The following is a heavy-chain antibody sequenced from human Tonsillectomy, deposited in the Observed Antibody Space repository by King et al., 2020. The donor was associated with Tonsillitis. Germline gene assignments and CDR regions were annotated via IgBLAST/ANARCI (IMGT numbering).Heavy chain of an antibody. J-gene: IGHJ4*02. CDR3: ARDSELWFGENDY. V-gene: IGHV1-2*02. CDR2: INPNSGGT. Sequence: VQLVESGAEVKKPGASVKVSCKASGYTFTGYYMHWVRQAPGQGLEWLGWINPNSGGTNYAQKFQGRVTMTSATSISTAYMELRRLRSDDTAVYYCARDSELWFGENDYWGQGTLVTVSS. D-gene: IGHD3-10*01. CDR1: GYTFTGYY.